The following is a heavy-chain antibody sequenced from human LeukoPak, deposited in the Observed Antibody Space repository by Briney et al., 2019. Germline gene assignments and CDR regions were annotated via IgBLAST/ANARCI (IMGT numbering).Heavy chain of an antibody. V-gene: IGHV3-74*01. Sequence: GGSLRLSCAASGFTFRSYWMHWVRQAPGKGLVWVSRISDDGSSTTYADPVKGRFTISRDNFKNTLDLQMNSLRAEDTAVYYCARGTYYFYYTIDVWGQGTTVTVSS. CDR2: ISDDGSST. CDR1: GFTFRSYW. J-gene: IGHJ6*02. CDR3: ARGTYYFYYTIDV.